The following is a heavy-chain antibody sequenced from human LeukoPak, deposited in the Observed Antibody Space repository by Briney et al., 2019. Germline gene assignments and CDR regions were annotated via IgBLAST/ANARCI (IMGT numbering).Heavy chain of an antibody. CDR1: GYSLTSYW. V-gene: IGHV5-51*01. D-gene: IGHD1-1*01. Sequence: GESLKISCKGSGYSLTSYWIGWVRQMPGKGLEWMGMVYPGDSDTRYSPSFQGQVTISADKSISTAYLQWSSLKASDTAMYYCARLGPGPNADNWFDPWGQGTLVTVSS. J-gene: IGHJ5*02. CDR2: VYPGDSDT. CDR3: ARLGPGPNADNWFDP.